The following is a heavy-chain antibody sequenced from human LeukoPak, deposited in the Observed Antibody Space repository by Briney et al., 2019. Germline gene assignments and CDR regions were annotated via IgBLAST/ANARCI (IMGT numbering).Heavy chain of an antibody. CDR1: GFTFDDYA. Sequence: GRSLRLSCAASGFTFDDYAMHWVRQAPGKGLEWVSGISGSGGSTYYADSVKGRFTISRDNSKNTLYLQMNSLRAEDTAVYYCAKTNGDYWGQGTLVTVSS. D-gene: IGHD1-1*01. V-gene: IGHV3-23*01. J-gene: IGHJ4*02. CDR2: ISGSGGST. CDR3: AKTNGDY.